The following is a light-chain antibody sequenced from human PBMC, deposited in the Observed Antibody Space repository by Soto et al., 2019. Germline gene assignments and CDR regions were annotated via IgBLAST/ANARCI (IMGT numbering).Light chain of an antibody. J-gene: IGKJ1*01. V-gene: IGKV1-5*03. CDR3: QHYNSYSEA. Sequence: DIQMTQSPSTLSGSVGDRGTITCRASQTISSWLAWYQRKPGKAPKLLIYKASTLKSGVPSRFSGSGSGTEFTLTISSLQPDDFATYYCQHYNSYSEAFGQGTKVDIK. CDR2: KAS. CDR1: QTISSW.